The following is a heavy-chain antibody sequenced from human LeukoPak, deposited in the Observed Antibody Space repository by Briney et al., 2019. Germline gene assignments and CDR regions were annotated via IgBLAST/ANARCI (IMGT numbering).Heavy chain of an antibody. V-gene: IGHV4-39*01. J-gene: IGHJ3*02. D-gene: IGHD1-1*01. CDR1: GGSISSSSYY. CDR3: ASLQPDAFDI. CDR2: IYYSGST. Sequence: SETLSLTCTVSGGSISSSSYYWGWFPQPPGKGLEWIGSIYYSGSTYYNPSLKSRVTISVDTSKNQFSLKLSSVTAADTAVYYCASLQPDAFDIWGQGTMVTVSS.